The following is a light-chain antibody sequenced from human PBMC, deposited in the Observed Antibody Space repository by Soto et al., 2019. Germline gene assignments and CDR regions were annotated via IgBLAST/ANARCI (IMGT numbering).Light chain of an antibody. CDR3: QSYDSSLSGSRV. Sequence: QSVLTQPPSVSGAPGQRVTISCTGSSSNIGAGYDVHWYQQLPGTAPKLLIYDNSNRPSGVPDRFSGSKSDTSASLAITGLQAEDEADYYCQSYDSSLSGSRVFGGGTKLTV. CDR1: SSNIGAGYD. V-gene: IGLV1-40*01. CDR2: DNS. J-gene: IGLJ2*01.